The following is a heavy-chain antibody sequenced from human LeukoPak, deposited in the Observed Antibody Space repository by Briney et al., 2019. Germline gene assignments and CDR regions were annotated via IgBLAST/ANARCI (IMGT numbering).Heavy chain of an antibody. CDR2: MNPNSGNT. CDR3: ARSPHYYYGMDV. J-gene: IGHJ6*02. CDR1: GYTFTSYD. Sequence: ASVKVSCKASGYTFTSYDINWVRQATGQGLEWMGWMNPNSGNTGYAQKFQGRVTMTRNTSISTAYMELSSLRSEDTAVYYCARSPHYYYGMDVWGQGTTVTVSS. V-gene: IGHV1-8*01.